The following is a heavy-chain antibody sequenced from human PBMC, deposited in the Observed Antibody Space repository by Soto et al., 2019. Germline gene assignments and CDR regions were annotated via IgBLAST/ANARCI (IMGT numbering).Heavy chain of an antibody. CDR2: IRYDGTNK. CDR3: ARGIIAGPGRDYFDN. CDR1: GFTFSSYG. D-gene: IGHD6-13*01. J-gene: IGHJ4*02. V-gene: IGHV3-33*01. Sequence: QVQLVESGGGVVQPGRSLRLSCAASGFTFSSYGMHWVRQAPGKGLEWVAVIRYDGTNKYYAESVKGRFTISRDNSKNTLYLQMISLRLDDTAVYYCARGIIAGPGRDYFDNWGQGTLVTVSS.